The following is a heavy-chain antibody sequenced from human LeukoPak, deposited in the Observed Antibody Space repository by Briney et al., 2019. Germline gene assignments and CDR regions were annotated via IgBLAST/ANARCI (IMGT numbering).Heavy chain of an antibody. V-gene: IGHV4-34*01. Sequence: PSETLSLTCAVYGGSFSGYYWSWIRQPPGKGLEWIGEINHSGSTNYNPSLKSRVTISVDTSKNQFSLKLSSVTAADTAVYYCARGLRYPLYHEARYYYYYMDVWGKGTTVTVSS. D-gene: IGHD1-1*01. J-gene: IGHJ6*03. CDR2: INHSGST. CDR3: ARGLRYPLYHEARYYYYYMDV. CDR1: GGSFSGYY.